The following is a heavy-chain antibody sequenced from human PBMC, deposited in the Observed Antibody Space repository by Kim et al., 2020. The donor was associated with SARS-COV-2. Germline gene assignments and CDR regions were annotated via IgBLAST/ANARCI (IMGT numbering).Heavy chain of an antibody. Sequence: MYYADSVRGRFTISRDNAKDSLYRQMNSLRDEDTAVYYGAGDASTTPGDYWGQGTLVTVSS. J-gene: IGHJ4*02. V-gene: IGHV3-48*02. D-gene: IGHD4-17*01. CDR3: AGDASTTPGDY. CDR2: M.